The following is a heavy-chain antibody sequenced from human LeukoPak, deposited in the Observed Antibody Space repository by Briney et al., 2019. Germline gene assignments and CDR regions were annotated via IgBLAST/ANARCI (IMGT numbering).Heavy chain of an antibody. CDR3: AREMESLANGFDL. D-gene: IGHD3-3*01. V-gene: IGHV1-69*13. J-gene: IGHJ3*01. Sequence: GASVKVSCKSSGDTCYNYPISWVRQAPGQGLEWVGHIILLFGSTHYAQNFHGRLTISADESTRTAFMELSSLRSEDTALYYCAREMESLANGFDLWGQGTMVTVSS. CDR2: IILLFGST. CDR1: GDTCYNYP.